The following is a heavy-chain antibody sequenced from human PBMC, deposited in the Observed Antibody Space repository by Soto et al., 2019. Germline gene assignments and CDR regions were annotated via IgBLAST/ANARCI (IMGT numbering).Heavy chain of an antibody. CDR2: IIPIFGTA. V-gene: IGHV1-69*13. D-gene: IGHD3-3*01. CDR3: ASYPYYEFWSGDYYYYGMDV. CDR1: GGTFSSYA. Sequence: SVKVSCKASGGTFSSYAISWVRQAPGQGLEWMGGIIPIFGTANYAQKFQGRVTITADESTSTAYMELSSLRSEDTAVYYCASYPYYEFWSGDYYYYGMDVWGQGTTVTVSS. J-gene: IGHJ6*02.